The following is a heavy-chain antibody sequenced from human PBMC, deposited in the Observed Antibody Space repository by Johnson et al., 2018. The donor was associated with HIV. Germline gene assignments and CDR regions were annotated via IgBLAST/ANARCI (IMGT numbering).Heavy chain of an antibody. CDR3: ANVYYDILTGDYYDAFDI. D-gene: IGHD3-9*01. CDR1: GFTFSRYG. J-gene: IGHJ3*02. V-gene: IGHV3-30*18. CDR2: ISYDGGNK. Sequence: QVQLVESGGGVVQPGRSLRLSCAASGFTFSRYGMHWVRQAPGKGLEWVAVISYDGGNKYYADSVKGRFTISRDNSKSTVYLQMNSLRAEDTAVYYCANVYYDILTGDYYDAFDIWGQGTMVSVSS.